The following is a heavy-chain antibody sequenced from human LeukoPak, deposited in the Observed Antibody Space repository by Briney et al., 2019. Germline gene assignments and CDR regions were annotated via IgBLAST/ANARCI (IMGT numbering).Heavy chain of an antibody. Sequence: KASETLSLTCAVYGGSFSGYCWSWIRQPPGKGLEWIGEINHSGSTNYNPSLKSRVTISVDTSKNQFSLKLSSVTAADTAVYYCALKAYCGGDCYSDYWGQGTLVTVSS. CDR2: INHSGST. J-gene: IGHJ4*02. CDR3: ALKAYCGGDCYSDY. CDR1: GGSFSGYC. V-gene: IGHV4-34*01. D-gene: IGHD2-21*01.